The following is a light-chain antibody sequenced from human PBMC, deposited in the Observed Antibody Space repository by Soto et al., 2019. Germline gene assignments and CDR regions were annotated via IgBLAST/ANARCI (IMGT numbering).Light chain of an antibody. CDR1: QSVRSGY. J-gene: IGKJ1*01. Sequence: EIVLTQSPGTLSLSPGERATLSCRASQSVRSGYLAWYQQKPGQAPRPLIFGASSRATDIPDRFSGSGSGTDFTLTISRLEPEDSAVHYCQQYADSRTFGQGTKVEL. CDR3: QQYADSRT. V-gene: IGKV3-20*01. CDR2: GAS.